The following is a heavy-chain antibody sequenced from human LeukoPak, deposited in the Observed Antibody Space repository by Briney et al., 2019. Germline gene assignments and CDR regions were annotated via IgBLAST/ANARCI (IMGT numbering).Heavy chain of an antibody. V-gene: IGHV4-34*01. J-gene: IGHJ4*02. CDR2: INHSGST. Sequence: SETLSLTYAVYGGSFSGYYWSWIRQPPGKGLEWIGEINHSGSTNYNPSLKSRVTISVDTSKNQFSLKLSSVTAADTAVYYCASLPQGIVVVPAAVTWGQGTLVTVSS. D-gene: IGHD2-2*01. CDR3: ASLPQGIVVVPAAVT. CDR1: GGSFSGYY.